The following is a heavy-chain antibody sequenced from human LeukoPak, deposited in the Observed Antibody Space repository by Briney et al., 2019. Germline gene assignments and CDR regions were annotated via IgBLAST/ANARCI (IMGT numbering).Heavy chain of an antibody. CDR1: GFTFGDYA. J-gene: IGHJ4*02. Sequence: PGGSLRLSCTASGFTFGDYAMSWVRQAPGKGLEWVGFVRSKAYGGTTEFAASVKGRFIISRDDFKSIAYLQMNSLKTEDTAVYYCTSPIRATTADFDYWGQGTLVTVSS. CDR2: VRSKAYGGTT. V-gene: IGHV3-49*04. D-gene: IGHD4-17*01. CDR3: TSPIRATTADFDY.